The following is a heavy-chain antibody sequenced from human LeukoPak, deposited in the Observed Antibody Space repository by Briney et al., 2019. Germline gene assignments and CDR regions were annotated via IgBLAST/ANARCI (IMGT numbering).Heavy chain of an antibody. D-gene: IGHD1-26*01. CDR1: GFTFSSYA. CDR3: AKDPISGSYLDYYYYYMGV. CDR2: ISGSGGST. J-gene: IGHJ6*03. V-gene: IGHV3-23*01. Sequence: GGSLRLSCAASGFTFSSYAMSWVRQAPGKGLEWVSAISGSGGSTYYADSVKGRFTISRDNSKNTLYLQMNSLRAEDTAVYYCAKDPISGSYLDYYYYYMGVWGKGTTVTVSS.